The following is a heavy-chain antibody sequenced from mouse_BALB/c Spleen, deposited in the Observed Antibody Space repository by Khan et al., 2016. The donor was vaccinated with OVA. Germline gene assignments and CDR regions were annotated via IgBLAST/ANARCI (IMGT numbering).Heavy chain of an antibody. CDR2: ISSGGDYT. Sequence: EVQGVESGGDLVKPGGSLKLSCAASGFTFSSYSMSWVRQTPDKRLEWVATISSGGDYTYYPDNVKGRFNISRDNARNTLYLPMSSLKSVDTAMYYCASHLAGSFAYWGQGTLVTVSA. D-gene: IGHD1-1*01. CDR1: GFTFSSYS. J-gene: IGHJ3*01. CDR3: ASHLAGSFAY. V-gene: IGHV5-6*01.